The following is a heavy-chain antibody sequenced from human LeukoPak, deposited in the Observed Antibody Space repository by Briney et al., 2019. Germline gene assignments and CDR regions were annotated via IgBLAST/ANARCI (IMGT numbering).Heavy chain of an antibody. CDR2: TYYRSKWYY. V-gene: IGHV6-1*01. CDR3: ALARSEYHYGMDV. Sequence: SQTLSLTCAISGDSVSSISVAWNWIRQSPSRGLEWLGRTYYRSKWYYEYAVSVKGRININPDPSKNQFSLQLNSVTPEDTAVYYCALARSEYHYGMDVWGQGTTVIVSS. CDR1: GDSVSSISVA. J-gene: IGHJ6*02.